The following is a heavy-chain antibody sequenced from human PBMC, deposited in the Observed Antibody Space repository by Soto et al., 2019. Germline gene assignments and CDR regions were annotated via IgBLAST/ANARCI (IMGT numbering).Heavy chain of an antibody. J-gene: IGHJ4*02. D-gene: IGHD3-10*01. CDR1: GFTFSHYA. CDR3: ARDYGAAPWDY. V-gene: IGHV3-33*01. Sequence: QVQLVESGGGVVQPGRSLRLSCAASGFTFSHYAMHWARQAPGKGLEWVAVIWSDGSNENYADSVRDRFTISRDNPKNTLYLQMNSMRAEETAVYYCARDYGAAPWDYWGQGALVTVSS. CDR2: IWSDGSNE.